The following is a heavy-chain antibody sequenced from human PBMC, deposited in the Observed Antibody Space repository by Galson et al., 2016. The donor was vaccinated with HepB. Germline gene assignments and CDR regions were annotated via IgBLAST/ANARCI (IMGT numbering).Heavy chain of an antibody. Sequence: SLRLSCAASGFSLSNYGMHWVRQAPGKGLEWVAVVSDDGTNKYYADSVKGRFTISKDNSKKTLYLQINSLRGEDTAVYYCARPRGTSYYYYGMDVWGQGTTVSVSS. D-gene: IGHD3-16*01. V-gene: IGHV3-30*03. CDR1: GFSLSNYG. CDR2: VSDDGTNK. J-gene: IGHJ6*02. CDR3: ARPRGTSYYYYGMDV.